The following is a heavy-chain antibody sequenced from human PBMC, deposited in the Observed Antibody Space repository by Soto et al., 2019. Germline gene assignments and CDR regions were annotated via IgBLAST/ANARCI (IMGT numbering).Heavy chain of an antibody. CDR3: ASSRYCGGDCYSR. V-gene: IGHV3-48*02. Sequence: GGSLRLSCAASGFTFSSYSMNWVRQAPGKGLEWVSYISSSSSTIYYADSVKGRFTISRDNAKNSLYLQMNSLRDEDTAVYYCASSRYCGGDCYSRWGQGTLVTVSS. J-gene: IGHJ4*02. CDR1: GFTFSSYS. CDR2: ISSSSSTI. D-gene: IGHD2-21*02.